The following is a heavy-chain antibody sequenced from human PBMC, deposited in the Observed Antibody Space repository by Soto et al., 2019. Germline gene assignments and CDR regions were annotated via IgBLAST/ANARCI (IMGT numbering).Heavy chain of an antibody. CDR2: ISYDGSNK. CDR1: GFTFSSYA. J-gene: IGHJ4*02. D-gene: IGHD6-19*01. CDR3: ARDNSPYSSGWHNRHFDY. Sequence: QVQLVESGGGVVQPGRSLTLSCAASGFTFSSYAMHWVPQAPGKGLEWVAVISYDGSNKYYADSVKGRFTISRDNSKNTLYLQMNSLRAEDTAVYYCARDNSPYSSGWHNRHFDYWGQGTLVTVSS. V-gene: IGHV3-30-3*01.